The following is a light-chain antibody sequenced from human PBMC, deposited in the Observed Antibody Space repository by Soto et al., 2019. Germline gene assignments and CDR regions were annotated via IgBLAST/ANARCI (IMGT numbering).Light chain of an antibody. CDR2: GNN. V-gene: IGLV1-40*01. CDR3: QSFDSSLSAYV. J-gene: IGLJ1*01. CDR1: SSNIGAGRD. Sequence: QSVLTQPPSVSGAPGQRVTISCTGCSSNIGAGRDVHWYQQLPGTAPRLLIYGNNNRPSGVPDRFSASKSGTSASLAITGLQAEDEADFYCQSFDSSLSAYVFGTGTKVTVL.